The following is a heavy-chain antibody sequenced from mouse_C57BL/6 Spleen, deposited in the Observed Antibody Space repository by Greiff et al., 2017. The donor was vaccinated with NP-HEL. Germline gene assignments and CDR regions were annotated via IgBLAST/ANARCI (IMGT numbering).Heavy chain of an antibody. Sequence: EVQGVESGGGLVKPGGSLKLSCAASGFTFSSYAMSWVRQTPEKRLEWVATISDGGSYTYYPDNVKGRFTISRDNAKNTLYLQMSHLTSEDTAMYYCARDTYAGAMDYWGQGTSVTVSS. CDR2: ISDGGSYT. D-gene: IGHD6-5*01. CDR1: GFTFSSYA. CDR3: ARDTYAGAMDY. V-gene: IGHV5-4*01. J-gene: IGHJ4*01.